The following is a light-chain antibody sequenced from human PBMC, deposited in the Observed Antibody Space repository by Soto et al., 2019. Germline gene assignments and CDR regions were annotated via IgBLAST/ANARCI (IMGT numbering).Light chain of an antibody. Sequence: DIQMTQSPSSLSASVGDRVTITCRASQGISNYLVWYQQKPGKVPKLLIYAASTLQSGVPSRFSGSGSGTDFTLTISSLQPEDVATYYCLNYNGAPWTFGQGTKVEIK. CDR2: AAS. CDR3: LNYNGAPWT. V-gene: IGKV1-27*01. CDR1: QGISNY. J-gene: IGKJ1*01.